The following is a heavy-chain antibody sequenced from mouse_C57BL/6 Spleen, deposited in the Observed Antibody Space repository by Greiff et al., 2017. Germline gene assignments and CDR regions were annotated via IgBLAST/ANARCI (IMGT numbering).Heavy chain of an antibody. D-gene: IGHD1-1*01. J-gene: IGHJ1*03. V-gene: IGHV1-59*01. CDR2: IDPSDSYT. CDR1: GYTFTSYW. CDR3: ARRITTVEYFDV. Sequence: VQLQQPGAELVRPGTSVKLSCKASGYTFTSYWMHWVKQRPGQGLEWIGVIDPSDSYTNYNPKFKGKATLTVDTSSSTAYMQLSSLTSEDSAVYYCARRITTVEYFDVWSTGTTVTVSS.